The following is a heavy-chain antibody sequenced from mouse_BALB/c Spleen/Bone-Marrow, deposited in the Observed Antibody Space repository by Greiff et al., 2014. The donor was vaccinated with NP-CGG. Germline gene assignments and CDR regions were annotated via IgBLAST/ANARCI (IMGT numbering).Heavy chain of an antibody. V-gene: IGHV14-3*02. D-gene: IGHD4-1*01. J-gene: IGHJ4*01. CDR1: GFNIKDNY. CDR2: IDTANGNT. CDR3: ARWEYYAMDY. Sequence: VQLKESGAELVKPGGSVKLSCTASGFNIKDNYMHWVKQRPEKGLEWIGRIDTANGNTKYDPKFQGKATITADTSSNTAYLQLSSLTSEDTAVYYCARWEYYAMDYWGQGTSVAVSS.